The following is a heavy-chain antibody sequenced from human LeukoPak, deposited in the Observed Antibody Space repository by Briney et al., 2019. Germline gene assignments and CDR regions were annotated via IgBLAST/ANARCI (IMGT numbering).Heavy chain of an antibody. D-gene: IGHD6-19*01. J-gene: IGHJ4*02. Sequence: GGSLRLSCAASGFTFSSYSMNWVRQAPGKGLEWVSSISSSSSYIYYADSVKGRFTTSRDNAKNSLYLQMNSLRAEDTAVYYCARTGAGTYFDYWGQGTPVTVSS. CDR3: ARTGAGTYFDY. V-gene: IGHV3-21*01. CDR1: GFTFSSYS. CDR2: ISSSSSYI.